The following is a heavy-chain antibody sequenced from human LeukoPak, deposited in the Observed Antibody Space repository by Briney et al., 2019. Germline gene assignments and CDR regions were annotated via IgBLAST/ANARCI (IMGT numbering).Heavy chain of an antibody. D-gene: IGHD6-13*01. V-gene: IGHV3-21*05. J-gene: IGHJ5*02. Sequence: GGSLRLSCAASGFTFSDYSMNWVRQAPGKGLEWISYISSSSSYIYYADSVKGRFTISRDNAKNSLYLQMNSLRAEDTAVYYCARDKEPTYSSSHPLHLFDPWGQGTLVTVSS. CDR3: ARDKEPTYSSSHPLHLFDP. CDR2: ISSSSSYI. CDR1: GFTFSDYS.